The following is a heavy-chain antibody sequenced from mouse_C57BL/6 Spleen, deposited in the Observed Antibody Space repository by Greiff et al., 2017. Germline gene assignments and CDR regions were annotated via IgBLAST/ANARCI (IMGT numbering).Heavy chain of an antibody. D-gene: IGHD1-1*01. Sequence: EVNVVESGGGLVKPGGSLKLSCAASGFTFSSYTMSWVRQTPEKRLEWVATISGGGGNTYSPDSVKGRFTISRDNAKNTLYLQMSSLRSEDTALYYCARRRDYGSSYGYFDVWGTGTTVTVSS. CDR3: ARRRDYGSSYGYFDV. CDR2: ISGGGGNT. CDR1: GFTFSSYT. J-gene: IGHJ1*03. V-gene: IGHV5-9*01.